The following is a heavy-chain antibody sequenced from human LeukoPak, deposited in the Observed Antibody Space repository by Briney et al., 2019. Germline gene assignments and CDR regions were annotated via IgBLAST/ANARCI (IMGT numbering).Heavy chain of an antibody. CDR1: GYTFTSYG. Sequence: ASVKVSCKASGYTFTSYGISWVRQAPGQGLEWMGWISAYNGDTNYAQKLQGRVTMTTDTSTSTAYMELRSLRSDDTAVYYCARADPFHPFDSSSSDKDYWGQGTLVTVSS. J-gene: IGHJ4*02. V-gene: IGHV1-18*01. D-gene: IGHD6-6*01. CDR2: ISAYNGDT. CDR3: ARADPFHPFDSSSSDKDY.